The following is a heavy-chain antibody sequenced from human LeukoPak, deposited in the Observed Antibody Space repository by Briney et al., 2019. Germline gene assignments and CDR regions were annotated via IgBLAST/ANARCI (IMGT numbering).Heavy chain of an antibody. Sequence: ASVKVSCKGSGYTFTSYDINWVRQATGQGLEWMGWMNPNSGNTGYAQKFQGRVTMTRNTSISTAYMELSSLRSEDTAVYYCARGRAYSYDSSGLVPDYWGQGTLVTVSS. J-gene: IGHJ4*02. V-gene: IGHV1-8*01. CDR1: GYTFTSYD. D-gene: IGHD3-22*01. CDR2: MNPNSGNT. CDR3: ARGRAYSYDSSGLVPDY.